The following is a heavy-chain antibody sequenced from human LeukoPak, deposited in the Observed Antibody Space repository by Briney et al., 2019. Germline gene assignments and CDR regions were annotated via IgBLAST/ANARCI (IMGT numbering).Heavy chain of an antibody. CDR1: GGTFSSYT. CDR3: ARGEQWLTLSPLRD. Sequence: GASVKVSCKASGGTFSSYTISWVRQAPGQGLEWMGRIIPILGIANYAQKFQGRVTMTKDTSTSTVYMELSSLRSEDTAVHYCARGEQWLTLSPLRDWGQGTLVTVSS. J-gene: IGHJ4*02. D-gene: IGHD6-19*01. V-gene: IGHV1-69*02. CDR2: IIPILGIA.